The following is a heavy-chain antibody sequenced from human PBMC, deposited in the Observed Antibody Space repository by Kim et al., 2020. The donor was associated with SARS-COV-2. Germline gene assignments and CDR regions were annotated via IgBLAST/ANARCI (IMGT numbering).Heavy chain of an antibody. CDR2: IHYGGST. J-gene: IGHJ5*02. CDR1: GGSVSGYY. Sequence: SETLSLTCTVSGGSVSGYYWSWIRQSPDMALEWVGFIHYGGSTRYAASLKSRLSMSVDTSKNQFSLRLTSVTAADTAKYYCVRLHSHGHEEFDPWGQGILVTVSS. D-gene: IGHD1-26*01. V-gene: IGHV4-59*02. CDR3: VRLHSHGHEEFDP.